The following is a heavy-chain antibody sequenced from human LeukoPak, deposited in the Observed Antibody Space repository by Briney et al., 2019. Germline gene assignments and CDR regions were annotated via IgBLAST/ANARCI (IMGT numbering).Heavy chain of an antibody. CDR2: ISWNSNTI. D-gene: IGHD3-22*01. V-gene: IGHV3-9*01. CDR1: GFTFDDYG. J-gene: IGHJ4*02. Sequence: GGSLRLSCAASGFTFDDYGMSWVRQAPGKGLEWVSGISWNSNTIGYADSVKGRFTISRDNAKNSLYLQMNSLRSEDTAFYYCAKDTYDSPPGEAAFDYWGQGILVTVSS. CDR3: AKDTYDSPPGEAAFDY.